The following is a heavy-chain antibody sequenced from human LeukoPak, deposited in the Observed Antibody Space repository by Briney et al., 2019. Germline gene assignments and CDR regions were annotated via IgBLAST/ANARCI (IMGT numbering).Heavy chain of an antibody. CDR1: GFTFSSYA. CDR3: AKDLGIAAAGTRGYLDY. V-gene: IGHV3-23*01. CDR2: ISGSGGST. Sequence: GGSLRLSCAASGFTFSSYAMSWVRQAPGKGLEWVSAISGSGGSTYYADSVKGRFTISRDNSKNTLYLQMNSLRAEDTAVYYCAKDLGIAAAGTRGYLDYWGQGALVTVSS. D-gene: IGHD6-13*01. J-gene: IGHJ4*02.